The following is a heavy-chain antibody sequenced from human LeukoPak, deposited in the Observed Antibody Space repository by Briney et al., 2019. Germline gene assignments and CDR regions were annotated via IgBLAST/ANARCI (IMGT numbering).Heavy chain of an antibody. J-gene: IGHJ3*02. D-gene: IGHD1-26*01. CDR3: ARGGYSGSLDI. CDR2: ISAYNGNT. V-gene: IGHV1-18*01. Sequence: ASVKVSFNSSGYTFTIYGIYWVRQAPGQGLEWMGWISAYNGNTNYAQKLQGRVTMTTDTSTSTAYMELRSLRSDDTAVYYCARGGYSGSLDIWGQGTMVTVSS. CDR1: GYTFTIYG.